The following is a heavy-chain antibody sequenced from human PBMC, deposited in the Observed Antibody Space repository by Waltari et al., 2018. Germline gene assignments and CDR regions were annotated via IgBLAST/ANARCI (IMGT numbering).Heavy chain of an antibody. J-gene: IGHJ5*02. V-gene: IGHV4-4*07. CDR2: MYIGENP. CDR1: GGSMRMFY. D-gene: IGHD6-6*01. Sequence: QVQLQESGPGLVKPSETLSLTCNVSGGSMRMFYWTWIRQPAGKGLEWIGRMYIGENPIYNPSLKSRVTMSIDTSKNQLSLDLTSVTAADTAVYYCARGGATRPWGSDRWGQGALVTVSS. CDR3: ARGGATRPWGSDR.